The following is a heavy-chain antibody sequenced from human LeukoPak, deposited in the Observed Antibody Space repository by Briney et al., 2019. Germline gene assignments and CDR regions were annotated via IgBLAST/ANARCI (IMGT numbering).Heavy chain of an antibody. CDR1: GFTFSSYG. J-gene: IGHJ4*02. D-gene: IGHD3-9*01. CDR3: AKGEYFDWLDPYFDY. Sequence: GGSLRLSCAASGFTFSSYGMHWVRQAPGKGLEWVAFIRYDGSNKYYADSVKGRFTISRDNAKNTLYLQMNSLRAEDTAVYYCAKGEYFDWLDPYFDYWGQGTLVTVSS. V-gene: IGHV3-30*02. CDR2: IRYDGSNK.